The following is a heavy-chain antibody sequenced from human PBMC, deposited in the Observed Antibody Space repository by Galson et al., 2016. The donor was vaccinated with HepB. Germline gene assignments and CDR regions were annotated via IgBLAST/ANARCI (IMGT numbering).Heavy chain of an antibody. Sequence: SLRLSCAASGFAFSDYYMNWIRQPPGKGLEWVSYIGTGGTYTNYADSVNGRFTISRDNAKNSLYLQMDSLRAEDTALYYCARARAGGYESYDYWGRGTLVTVSS. J-gene: IGHJ4*02. CDR1: GFAFSDYY. CDR3: ARARAGGYESYDY. D-gene: IGHD5-12*01. V-gene: IGHV3-11*05. CDR2: IGTGGTYT.